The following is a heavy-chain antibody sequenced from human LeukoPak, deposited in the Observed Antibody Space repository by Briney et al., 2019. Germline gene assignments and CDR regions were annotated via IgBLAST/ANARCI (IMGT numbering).Heavy chain of an antibody. Sequence: PGRSLRLSCAASGFTFSSYAMHWVRQAPGEGLEWVAVISSDGSNKYYADSVKGQFTISRDNSKNTLYLQMNSLRAEDTAVYYCAKVVAGTYYGMDVWGQGTTVTVSS. V-gene: IGHV3-30*18. CDR3: AKVVAGTYYGMDV. J-gene: IGHJ6*02. D-gene: IGHD6-19*01. CDR2: ISSDGSNK. CDR1: GFTFSSYA.